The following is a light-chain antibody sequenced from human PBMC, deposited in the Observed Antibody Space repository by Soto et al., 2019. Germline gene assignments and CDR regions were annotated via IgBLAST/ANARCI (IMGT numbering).Light chain of an antibody. Sequence: EIVMTQSPATLSVSPGERATLSCRASQSISSSLAWYQQKPGQAPRLLIYGASTRATGILARFSGSGSGTEFTLTISSLQSGDFAVYYCQQYYDWWTFGQGTKVEIK. CDR1: QSISSS. V-gene: IGKV3-15*01. CDR3: QQYYDWWT. J-gene: IGKJ1*01. CDR2: GAS.